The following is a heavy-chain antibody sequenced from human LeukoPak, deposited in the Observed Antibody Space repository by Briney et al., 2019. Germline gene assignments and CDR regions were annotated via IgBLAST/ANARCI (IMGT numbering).Heavy chain of an antibody. CDR1: GFTFSDYA. CDR2: ISHDGRTK. D-gene: IGHD5-24*01. V-gene: IGHV3-30*18. Sequence: GGSLRLSCAASGFTFSDYAMSWVRQTPGKGLEWVAVISHDGRTKYYADSVKGRFTISRDNSKNTLYLQMNSLRVEDTAVYYCAKGLLWEGYKSGPDYWGQGTLVTVSS. J-gene: IGHJ4*02. CDR3: AKGLLWEGYKSGPDY.